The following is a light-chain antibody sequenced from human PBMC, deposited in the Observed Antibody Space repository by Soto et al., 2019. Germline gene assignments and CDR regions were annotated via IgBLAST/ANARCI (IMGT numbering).Light chain of an antibody. Sequence: QSALTQSASVSGSLGQSITISCTGTSSDIGGYNYVSWYQQHPDKAPKLMIFEVSNRPSGVSNRFSGSKSGNTASLTISGVLPEDEADYYCSSYTTSSTVAFGGGTKLNRP. V-gene: IGLV2-14*01. CDR1: SSDIGGYNY. CDR2: EVS. J-gene: IGLJ2*01. CDR3: SSYTTSSTVA.